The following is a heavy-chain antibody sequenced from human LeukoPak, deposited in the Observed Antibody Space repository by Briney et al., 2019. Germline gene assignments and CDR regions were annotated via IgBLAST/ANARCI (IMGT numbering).Heavy chain of an antibody. CDR2: IYYSGST. D-gene: IGHD3-16*01. V-gene: IGHV4-31*03. Sequence: PSETLSLTCTVSGGSISSGGYYWSWIRQHPGKGLEWIGYIYYSGSTYYNPSLKSRVTISVDTSKNQFSLKLSSVTAADTAVYYCARAWGQGDVFDIWGQGTMVTVSS. J-gene: IGHJ3*02. CDR3: ARAWGQGDVFDI. CDR1: GGSISSGGYY.